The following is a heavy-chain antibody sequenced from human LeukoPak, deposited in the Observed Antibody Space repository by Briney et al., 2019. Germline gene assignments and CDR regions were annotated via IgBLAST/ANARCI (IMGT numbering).Heavy chain of an antibody. J-gene: IGHJ3*02. CDR2: IYYSGST. V-gene: IGHV4-59*12. CDR3: ARDRSRHGAFDI. Sequence: SETLSLTCTVSGGSISSYYWSWIRQPPGKGLEWIGYIYYSGSTNYNPSLKSRVTISVDTSKNQFSLKLSSVTAADTAVYYCARDRSRHGAFDIWGQGTMVTVSS. CDR1: GGSISSYY.